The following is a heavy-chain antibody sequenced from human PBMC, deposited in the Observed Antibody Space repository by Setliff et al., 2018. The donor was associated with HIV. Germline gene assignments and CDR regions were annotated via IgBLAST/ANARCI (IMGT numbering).Heavy chain of an antibody. J-gene: IGHJ4*02. CDR3: AREDYYDSY. Sequence: SETLSLTCTVSGGSISSGSFYWSWIRQPAGKGLEWIGRIFAGGSTNYNPSLKSRVTISVDRSKNQFSLKLNSVTAADTAVYYCAREDYYDSYWGQGTLVTVSS. CDR2: IFAGGST. D-gene: IGHD3-22*01. V-gene: IGHV4-61*02. CDR1: GGSISSGSFY.